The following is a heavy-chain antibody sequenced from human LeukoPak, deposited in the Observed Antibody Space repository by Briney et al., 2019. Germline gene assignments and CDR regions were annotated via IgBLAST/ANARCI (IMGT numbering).Heavy chain of an antibody. CDR2: ICYDGSIK. J-gene: IGHJ4*02. D-gene: IGHD3-3*01. V-gene: IGHV3-33*01. Sequence: GRSLRLSCAASGFTFSSYGMHWVRQAPGKGLGWVAVICYDGSIKYYADSVKGRFTISRDNSKNTLYLQMNSLRAEDTAVYYCARGALSHYDFWSGYYTDRYYFDYWGQGTLVTVSS. CDR3: ARGALSHYDFWSGYYTDRYYFDY. CDR1: GFTFSSYG.